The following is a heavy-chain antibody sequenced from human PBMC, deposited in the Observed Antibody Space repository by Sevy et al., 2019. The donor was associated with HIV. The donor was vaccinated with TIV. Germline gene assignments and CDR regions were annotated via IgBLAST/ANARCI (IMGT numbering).Heavy chain of an antibody. J-gene: IGHJ3*02. Sequence: ASLKVSCKASGYTFTGYYMHWVRQAPGQGLEWMGWINPNSGGTNYAQKFQGRVTMTRDTSISTAYMELSRLRSDDTAVYYCARDRNWGTKRAFDIWGQGTMVTVSS. CDR1: GYTFTGYY. CDR2: INPNSGGT. D-gene: IGHD7-27*01. CDR3: ARDRNWGTKRAFDI. V-gene: IGHV1-2*02.